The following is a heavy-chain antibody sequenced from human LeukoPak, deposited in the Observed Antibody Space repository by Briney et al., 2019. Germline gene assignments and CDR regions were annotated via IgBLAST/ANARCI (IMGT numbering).Heavy chain of an antibody. CDR2: INPNSGGT. CDR3: ARGVAAAGNRLDP. V-gene: IGHV1-2*02. Sequence: GASVKVSCKTSGYSFTGYFIHWVRQAPGQGCEWLGWINPNSGGTKYAQKFQDRVSMTRDTSIGAAYMELNSLRLDDTAVYYCARGVAAAGNRLDPWGQGTLITVSS. CDR1: GYSFTGYF. J-gene: IGHJ5*02. D-gene: IGHD6-13*01.